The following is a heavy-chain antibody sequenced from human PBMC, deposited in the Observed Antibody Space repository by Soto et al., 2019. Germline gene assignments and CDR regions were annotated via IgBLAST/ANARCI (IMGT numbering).Heavy chain of an antibody. V-gene: IGHV3-33*01. CDR1: GVIFRNNG. D-gene: IGHD3-10*01. CDR3: ARDFGFNYLAFDF. Sequence: QVQLVESGGGVVQPGTSLRLACAASGVIFRNNGMHWVRKAPGKGLEWVAVIWTDGGGQFYVDSVKGRFTISRDNFRNTLFLEMNRLRAEDTAVYYCARDFGFNYLAFDFWGKGTLLTVAS. CDR2: IWTDGGGQ. J-gene: IGHJ4*02.